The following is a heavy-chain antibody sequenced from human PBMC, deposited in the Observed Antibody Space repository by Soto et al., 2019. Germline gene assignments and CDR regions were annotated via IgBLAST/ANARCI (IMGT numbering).Heavy chain of an antibody. J-gene: IGHJ6*02. Sequence: QVQLVQSGAEVKKPGSSVKVSCKASGGTFSSYAISWVRQAPGQGLEWMGGIIPIFGTANYAQKFQGRVTITADESTSTAYMELSSLRSEDTAVYYCARVLRVVTAYYYYGMDVWGQGTKVTVSS. CDR1: GGTFSSYA. V-gene: IGHV1-69*01. D-gene: IGHD3-3*01. CDR3: ARVLRVVTAYYYYGMDV. CDR2: IIPIFGTA.